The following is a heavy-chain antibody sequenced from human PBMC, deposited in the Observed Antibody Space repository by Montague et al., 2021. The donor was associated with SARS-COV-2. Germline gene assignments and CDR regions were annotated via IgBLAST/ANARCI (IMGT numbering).Heavy chain of an antibody. Sequence: SLRLSCAASGFTFSSYAMHWVRQAPGKGLEWVAVKSYDGSNKYYADSVKGRFTISRDNSKNTLYLQMNSLRAEDTAVYYCARDRRYYASSVYPGVAYNWFDPWGQGTLVTVSS. CDR2: KSYDGSNK. J-gene: IGHJ5*02. CDR3: ARDRRYYASSVYPGVAYNWFDP. D-gene: IGHD3-22*01. V-gene: IGHV3-30-3*01. CDR1: GFTFSSYA.